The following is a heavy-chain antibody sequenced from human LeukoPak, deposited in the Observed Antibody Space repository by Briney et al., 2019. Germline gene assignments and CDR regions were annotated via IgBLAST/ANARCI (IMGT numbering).Heavy chain of an antibody. CDR1: GGSFSGYY. CDR3: ARDFRAAMVSDWFDP. J-gene: IGHJ5*02. CDR2: INHSGST. D-gene: IGHD5-18*01. Sequence: SETLSLTCAVYGGSFSGYYRSWIRQPPGKGLEWIGEINHSGSTNYNPSLKSRVTISVDTSKNQFSLKLSSVTAADTAVYYCARDFRAAMVSDWFDPWGQGTLVTVSS. V-gene: IGHV4-34*01.